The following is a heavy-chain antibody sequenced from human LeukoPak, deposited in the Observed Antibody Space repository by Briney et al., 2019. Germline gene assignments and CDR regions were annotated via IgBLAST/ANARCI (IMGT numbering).Heavy chain of an antibody. V-gene: IGHV4-34*01. J-gene: IGHJ6*03. CDR3: ARNPGFGDYYYYMDV. D-gene: IGHD3-16*01. CDR1: GGSFSGYY. Sequence: SETLSLTCAVYGGSFSGYYWSWIRQPPGKGLEWIGEINHSGTINYNPSLKSRVTISIDTSKNQFSLKLRSVTAADTAVYYCARNPGFGDYYYYMDVWGKGTTVTVSS. CDR2: INHSGTI.